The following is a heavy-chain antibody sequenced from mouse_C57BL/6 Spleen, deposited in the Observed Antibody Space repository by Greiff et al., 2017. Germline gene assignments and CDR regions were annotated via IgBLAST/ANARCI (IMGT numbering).Heavy chain of an antibody. Sequence: LEESGAELARPGASVKLSCKASGYTFTSYGISWVKQRTGQGLEWIGEIYPRSGNTYYNEKFKGKATLTADKSSSTAYMELRSLTSEDSAVYFCARCLYPYYFDYWGQGTTLTVSS. CDR1: GYTFTSYG. D-gene: IGHD6-1*01. CDR2: IYPRSGNT. V-gene: IGHV1-81*01. J-gene: IGHJ2*01. CDR3: ARCLYPYYFDY.